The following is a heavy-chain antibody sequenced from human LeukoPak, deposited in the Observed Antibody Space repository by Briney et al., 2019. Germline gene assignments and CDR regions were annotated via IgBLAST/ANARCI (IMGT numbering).Heavy chain of an antibody. CDR2: IYHSGST. D-gene: IGHD4-17*01. J-gene: IGHJ4*02. Sequence: SETLSLTCTVSGYSISSGYYWGWIRQPPGKGLEWIGSIYHSGSTYYNPSLKSRVTISVDTSKNQFSLKLSSVTAADTAVNYCARGNDYGLISSDWGQGTLVTVSS. V-gene: IGHV4-38-2*02. CDR3: ARGNDYGLISSD. CDR1: GYSISSGYY.